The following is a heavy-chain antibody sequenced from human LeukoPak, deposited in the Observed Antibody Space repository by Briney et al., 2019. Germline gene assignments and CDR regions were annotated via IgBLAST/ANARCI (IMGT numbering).Heavy chain of an antibody. CDR2: FDPEDSKT. CDR3: ATNLGVAVAGGAFDL. V-gene: IGHV1-24*01. D-gene: IGHD6-19*01. J-gene: IGHJ3*01. CDR1: SYSLTELS. Sequence: ASVKVSCKVSSYSLTELSMHWVRQAPGKGLEWMGGFDPEDSKTIYEQRLQGRVTMTEDTSTDTASMQLRSLISKDSAVYYCATNLGVAVAGGAFDLWGQGTVVTVSS.